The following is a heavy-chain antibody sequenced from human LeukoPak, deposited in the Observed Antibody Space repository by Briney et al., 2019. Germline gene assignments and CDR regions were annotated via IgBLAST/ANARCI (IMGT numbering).Heavy chain of an antibody. CDR2: INHSGST. CDR3: ARGRRITMIVRGSNWFDP. J-gene: IGHJ5*02. CDR1: GGSFSGYY. Sequence: SETLSLTCAVYGGSFSGYYWSWIRQPPGNGLEWIGEINHSGSTNYNPSLKSRVTISVDTSKNQFSLKLSSVTAADTAVYYCARGRRITMIVRGSNWFDPWGQGTLVTVSS. V-gene: IGHV4-34*01. D-gene: IGHD3-22*01.